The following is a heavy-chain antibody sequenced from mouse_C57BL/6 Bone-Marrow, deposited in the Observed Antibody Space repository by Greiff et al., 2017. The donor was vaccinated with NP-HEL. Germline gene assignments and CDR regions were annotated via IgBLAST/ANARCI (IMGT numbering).Heavy chain of an antibody. V-gene: IGHV1-69*01. J-gene: IGHJ4*01. Sequence: VQLQQPGAELVMPGASVKLSCKASGYTFTSYWMHWVKQRPGQGLEWIGEIDPSASYTNYNQKFKGKSTLTVDKSSSTAYMQLSSLTSEDSAVYYCARYPYWGQGTSVTVSS. CDR2: IDPSASYT. CDR3: ARYPY. CDR1: GYTFTSYW.